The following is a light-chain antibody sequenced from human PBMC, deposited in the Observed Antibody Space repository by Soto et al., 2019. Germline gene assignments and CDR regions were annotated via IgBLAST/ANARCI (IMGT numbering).Light chain of an antibody. V-gene: IGLV2-14*01. J-gene: IGLJ1*01. CDR1: SSDVGGYDY. Sequence: QSALTQPASGSGSPGQSIAISCTGTSSDVGGYDYVSWYQQHPDKAPKLMIYEVTKRPSGVSNRFSGSKSGNTASLTISGLQPEDEADYYCSSHTSGNTRVFGSGTKVTVL. CDR2: EVT. CDR3: SSHTSGNTRV.